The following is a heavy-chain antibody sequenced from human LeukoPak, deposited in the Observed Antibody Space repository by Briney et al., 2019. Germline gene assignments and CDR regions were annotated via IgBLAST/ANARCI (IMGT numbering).Heavy chain of an antibody. D-gene: IGHD1-1*01. V-gene: IGHV3-21*01. CDR3: ASEAQLGY. Sequence: GGSLRLSCAASGFTFSSYSMNWVRQAPGKGLEWVSSISSSSSYIYHADSVKGRFTISRDNAKNSLYLQMNSLRAEDTAVYYCASEAQLGYWGQGTLVTVSS. CDR1: GFTFSSYS. J-gene: IGHJ4*02. CDR2: ISSSSSYI.